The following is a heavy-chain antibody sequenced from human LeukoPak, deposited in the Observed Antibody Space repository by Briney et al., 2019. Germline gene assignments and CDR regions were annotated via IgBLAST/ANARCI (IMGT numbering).Heavy chain of an antibody. CDR3: GAAPTQWSIAAPHY. J-gene: IGHJ4*02. CDR1: GGSISRSEYY. V-gene: IGHV4-39*01. CDR2: IRYSGST. D-gene: IGHD6-6*01. Sequence: KSSETLSLTCTVSGGSISRSEYYWGWIRQPPGKGLEWIGSIRYSGSTYYNPSLRARVTVSVDTCKNQFSLEVHSVTAADTAVFYCGAAPTQWSIAAPHYWGQGTLVTVSS.